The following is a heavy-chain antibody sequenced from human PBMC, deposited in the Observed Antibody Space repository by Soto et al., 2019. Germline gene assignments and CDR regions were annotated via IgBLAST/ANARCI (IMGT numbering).Heavy chain of an antibody. D-gene: IGHD1-26*01. Sequence: TFTSYYINWVRQAPVQGLEWMGVINPHGGRTAYAQKFKGRVTLTIDTSAITVYMEVSSLTSEDTAIYYCARSSGGNFGIIIEGTNWFAPWGQGTLVTVSS. CDR2: INPHGGRT. V-gene: IGHV1-46*01. CDR1: TFTSYY. CDR3: ARSSGGNFGIIIEGTNWFAP. J-gene: IGHJ5*02.